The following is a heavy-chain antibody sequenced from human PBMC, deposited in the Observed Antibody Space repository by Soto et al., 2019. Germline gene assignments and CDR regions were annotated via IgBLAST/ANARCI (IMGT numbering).Heavy chain of an antibody. J-gene: IGHJ4*02. CDR3: ARANYDIWPGPLIDY. V-gene: IGHV1-18*01. D-gene: IGHD3-9*01. Sequence: ASVKVSCKASGYTFTSYGISWVRQAPGQGLEWMGWISAYNGNTNYAQKLQGRVTMTTDTSTSTAYMELRSLRSDDTAVYYCARANYDIWPGPLIDYWGQGPLVTVSS. CDR2: ISAYNGNT. CDR1: GYTFTSYG.